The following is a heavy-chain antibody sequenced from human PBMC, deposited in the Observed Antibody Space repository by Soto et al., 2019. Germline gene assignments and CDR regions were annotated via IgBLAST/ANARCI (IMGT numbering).Heavy chain of an antibody. D-gene: IGHD3-10*01. V-gene: IGHV1-8*01. Sequence: QVQLVQSGAEVKKPGASVKVSCKASGYTFTSFEINWVRQVTGQGLEWMGWMNPNSGDTGYAQKFQGRVTMTRNTSISTAYMELSSLRSEDTAVYYCARGELLWFGELLRWGQGTLLTVSS. J-gene: IGHJ4*02. CDR3: ARGELLWFGELLR. CDR2: MNPNSGDT. CDR1: GYTFTSFE.